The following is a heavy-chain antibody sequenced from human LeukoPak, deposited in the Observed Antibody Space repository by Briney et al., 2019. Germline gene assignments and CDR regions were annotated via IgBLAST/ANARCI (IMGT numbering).Heavy chain of an antibody. D-gene: IGHD4-17*01. V-gene: IGHV4-4*07. J-gene: IGHJ6*04. CDR3: VRMTSNYGDYYYYGMDV. CDR1: GGSISSYY. CDR2: IYTSGST. Sequence: SETLSLTCTVSGGSISSYYWSWIRQPAGKGLEWIGRIYTSGSTNYNPSLKSRVTMSVDTSKNQFSLKLSSVTAADTAVYYCVRMTSNYGDYYYYGMDVWGKGTTATVSS.